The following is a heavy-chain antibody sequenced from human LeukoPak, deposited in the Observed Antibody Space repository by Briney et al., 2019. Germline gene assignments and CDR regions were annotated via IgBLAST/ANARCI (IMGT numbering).Heavy chain of an antibody. J-gene: IGHJ4*02. D-gene: IGHD3-22*01. CDR1: GGSMSSYY. Sequence: PSETLSLTCTVSGGSMSSYYWSWIRQPPGKGLEWIGYTYYSGNTNCNPSLKSRVTISVDTSKNQFSLKVSSVTAADAAVYYCARVFHDSSGYPFDYWGQGTLVTVSS. CDR2: TYYSGNT. V-gene: IGHV4-59*01. CDR3: ARVFHDSSGYPFDY.